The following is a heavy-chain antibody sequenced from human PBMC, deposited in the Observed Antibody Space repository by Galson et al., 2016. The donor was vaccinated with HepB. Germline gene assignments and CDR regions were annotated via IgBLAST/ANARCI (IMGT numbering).Heavy chain of an antibody. V-gene: IGHV4-38-2*02. J-gene: IGHJ4*02. CDR3: AIASRCILVPPPQGLHFDY. Sequence: SETLSLTCTVSGYPISDDYFWGWIRQPPGKGLEWIGSVYYGKTYYNPSLKSRVTVSLDTSNNQFSLKLSSVTAADAAVYYCAIASRCILVPPPQGLHFDYWGQGTLVTVSS. D-gene: IGHD4-23*01. CDR1: GYPISDDYF. CDR2: VYYGKT.